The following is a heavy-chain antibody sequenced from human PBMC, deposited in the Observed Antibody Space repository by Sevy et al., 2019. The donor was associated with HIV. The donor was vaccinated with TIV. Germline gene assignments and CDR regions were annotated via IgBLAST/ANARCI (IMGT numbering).Heavy chain of an antibody. CDR2: IFYNGNT. V-gene: IGHV4-61*01. CDR3: ARGLNYYVSGSFDY. J-gene: IGHJ4*02. Sequence: SETLSLTCTVSGVPVTSGNSYWSWIRQPPGKGLEWIGYIFYNGNTNYNPSLESRVIMSVDTSNSQFSLSLNSVTAADTAVYYCARGLNYYVSGSFDYWGQGTLVTVSS. D-gene: IGHD3-10*01. CDR1: GVPVTSGNSY.